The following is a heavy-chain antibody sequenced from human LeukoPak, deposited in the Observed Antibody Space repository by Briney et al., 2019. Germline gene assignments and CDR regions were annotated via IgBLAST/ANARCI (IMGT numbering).Heavy chain of an antibody. J-gene: IGHJ4*02. CDR1: GGSFSGYY. Sequence: SETLSLTCAVYGGSFSGYYWSWIRQPPGKGLEWIGEINHSGSTNYNPSLKSRVTISVDTSKNQFSLKLSSVTAADTAVYYCARGLTGYSSSWWDYWGQGTLVTVSS. D-gene: IGHD6-13*01. CDR3: ARGLTGYSSSWWDY. V-gene: IGHV4-34*01. CDR2: INHSGST.